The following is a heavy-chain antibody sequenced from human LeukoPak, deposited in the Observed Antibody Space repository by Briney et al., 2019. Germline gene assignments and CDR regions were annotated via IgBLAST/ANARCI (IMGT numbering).Heavy chain of an antibody. V-gene: IGHV3-48*03. D-gene: IGHD4-17*01. CDR3: ARDADYGVYLDY. CDR2: IDSSGRTV. J-gene: IGHJ4*02. CDR1: GFTFSTYE. Sequence: GGSLRLSCAASGFTFSTYEMTWVRQAPGKGLEWVSYIDSSGRTVYYGDSVKGRFTISRDNAKNSLYLQMHSLRGEDTAIYYCARDADYGVYLDYWGQGTLVTVPA.